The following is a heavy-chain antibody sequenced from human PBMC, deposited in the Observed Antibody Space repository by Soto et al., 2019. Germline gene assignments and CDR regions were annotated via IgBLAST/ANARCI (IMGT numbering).Heavy chain of an antibody. Sequence: QVQLVESGGGVVQPGRSLRLSCAASGFTFSSYGMHWVRQAPGKGLEWVAVISYNGRNKYYADSVKGRFTISRDNSKNTLYLQMNSRRAEDTAVYYCAKSYDSSGVDAFDIWGQGTMVTVSS. J-gene: IGHJ3*02. CDR2: ISYNGRNK. D-gene: IGHD3-22*01. CDR3: AKSYDSSGVDAFDI. CDR1: GFTFSSYG. V-gene: IGHV3-30*18.